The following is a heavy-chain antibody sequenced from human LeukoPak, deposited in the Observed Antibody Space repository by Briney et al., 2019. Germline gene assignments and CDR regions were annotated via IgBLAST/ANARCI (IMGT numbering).Heavy chain of an antibody. V-gene: IGHV1-69*13. CDR3: ARDPDMTASGAFDI. CDR2: IIPIFGTA. J-gene: IGHJ3*02. Sequence: GASVKVSCKASGGTFSSYAISWVRQAPGQGLEWMGGIIPIFGTANYAQKFQGRVTITADESTSTAYMELSSLRSEDTAVYYCARDPDMTASGAFDIWGQGTMVTVSS. CDR1: GGTFSSYA. D-gene: IGHD3-9*01.